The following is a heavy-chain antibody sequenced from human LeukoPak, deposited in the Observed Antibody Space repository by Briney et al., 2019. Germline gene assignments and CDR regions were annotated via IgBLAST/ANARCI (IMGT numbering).Heavy chain of an antibody. D-gene: IGHD3-22*01. Sequence: SETLSLTCTVSGGSISSYYWSWIRQPPGKGLEWIGYIYYSGSTNYNPSLKSRVTISVDTSKNQFSLRLSSVTAADTAVYYCARHSGMDYYDSNGYYYGGWFDPWGQGTLVTVSS. V-gene: IGHV4-59*08. CDR3: ARHSGMDYYDSNGYYYGGWFDP. J-gene: IGHJ5*02. CDR1: GGSISSYY. CDR2: IYYSGST.